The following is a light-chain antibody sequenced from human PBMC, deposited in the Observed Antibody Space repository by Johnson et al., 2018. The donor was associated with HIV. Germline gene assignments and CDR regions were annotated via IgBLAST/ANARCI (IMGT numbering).Light chain of an antibody. Sequence: QPVLTQPPSVSAAPGQTVNISCSGNVSNIESYFVSWYQHLPGTAPKLLIYENDKRPSGIPDRFSGSKSGTSATLGITGLQTGDEADYYCGTWDSSLSAYVFGTGTKVTVL. J-gene: IGLJ1*01. CDR1: VSNIESYF. V-gene: IGLV1-51*02. CDR2: END. CDR3: GTWDSSLSAYV.